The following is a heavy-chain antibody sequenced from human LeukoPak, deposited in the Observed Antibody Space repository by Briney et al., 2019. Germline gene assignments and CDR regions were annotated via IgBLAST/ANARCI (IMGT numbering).Heavy chain of an antibody. D-gene: IGHD6-13*01. CDR3: ARDLAGSSSWFLFDY. Sequence: GASVKVSCKASGYTFTSYAMNWVRQAPGQGLEWMGWINTNTGNPTYAQGFTGRSVFSLDTSVSTAYLQISSLKAEDTAVYYCARDLAGSSSWFLFDYWGQGTLVTVSS. CDR2: INTNTGNP. J-gene: IGHJ4*02. V-gene: IGHV7-4-1*02. CDR1: GYTFTSYA.